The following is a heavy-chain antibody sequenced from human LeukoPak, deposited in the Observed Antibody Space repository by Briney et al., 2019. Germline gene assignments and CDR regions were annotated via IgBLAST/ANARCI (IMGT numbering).Heavy chain of an antibody. CDR1: GGSFTDYY. J-gene: IGHJ5*02. Sequence: SETLSLTCAVYGGSFTDYYWSWIRQPPGKGLEWFGEINHSGSTNYNLSLKSRVTISVDTSKNQFSLKLSSVTAADTAVYYCARGVAGAGIAVAGTFRVGMKFDPWGQGTLVTVSS. V-gene: IGHV4-34*01. CDR2: INHSGST. CDR3: ARGVAGAGIAVAGTFRVGMKFDP. D-gene: IGHD6-19*01.